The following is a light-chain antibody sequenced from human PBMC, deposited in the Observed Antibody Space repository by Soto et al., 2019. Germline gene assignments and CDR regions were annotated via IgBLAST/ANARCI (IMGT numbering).Light chain of an antibody. Sequence: DIQMTQSPSSLSASVGDRVTITCRAGQGITSYLNWYQQKQGKAPKLLISAASRLQSGVPSRFSGNGSGTDFTLTINSLHPVDFATYYCQQSYSTPLSFGQGTKLEIK. CDR3: QQSYSTPLS. CDR1: QGITSY. V-gene: IGKV1-39*01. CDR2: AAS. J-gene: IGKJ2*03.